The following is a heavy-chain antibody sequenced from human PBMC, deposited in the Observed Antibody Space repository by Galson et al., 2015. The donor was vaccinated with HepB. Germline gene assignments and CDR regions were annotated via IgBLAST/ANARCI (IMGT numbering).Heavy chain of an antibody. CDR1: GYTFTSNY. CDR3: AREGSAYCFDY. D-gene: IGHD3-16*01. Sequence: SVKVSCKASGYTFTSNYINWVRQAPGQGLEWMGIIKPSDGSTGEAQKFQGRVTLTRDTSTSTVYMELTGLRSEDTAVYYCAREGSAYCFDYWGQGTLVTVSS. CDR2: IKPSDGST. V-gene: IGHV1-46*03. J-gene: IGHJ4*02.